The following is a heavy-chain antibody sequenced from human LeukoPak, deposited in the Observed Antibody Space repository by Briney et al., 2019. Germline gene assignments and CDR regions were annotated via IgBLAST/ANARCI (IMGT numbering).Heavy chain of an antibody. V-gene: IGHV4-38-2*02. CDR3: ARDLKSEYYVDY. D-gene: IGHD3-10*01. Sequence: SETLSLTCTVSGYSISSGYYWGWIRQPPGKGLEWIGSIYHSGSTYYNPSLKSRVTISEDTSKTQFSLKLSSVTAADTAVYYCARDLKSEYYVDYWGQGTLVTVSS. CDR2: IYHSGST. CDR1: GYSISSGYY. J-gene: IGHJ4*02.